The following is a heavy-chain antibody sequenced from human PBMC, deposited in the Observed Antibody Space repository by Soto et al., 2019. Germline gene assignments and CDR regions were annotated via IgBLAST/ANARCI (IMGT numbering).Heavy chain of an antibody. Sequence: SETLSLTCTVSGGSISSYYWSWIRQPAGKGLEWIGRIYTSGSTNYNPSLKSRVTMSVDTSKNQFSLKLSSVTAADTAVYYCAGSITIFGVVTNPFDYWGQGTLVTV. CDR2: IYTSGST. J-gene: IGHJ4*02. V-gene: IGHV4-4*07. CDR3: AGSITIFGVVTNPFDY. D-gene: IGHD3-3*01. CDR1: GGSISSYY.